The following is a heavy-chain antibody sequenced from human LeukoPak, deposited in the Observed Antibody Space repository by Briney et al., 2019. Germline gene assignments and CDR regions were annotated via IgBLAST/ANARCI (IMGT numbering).Heavy chain of an antibody. Sequence: SETLFLTCTVSGGSISSYYWSWIRQPPGKGLEWIGYISYSGSTKYNPSLKSRVTISVDTSKNQFSLKLRSVTAADTAVYYCARSYGSGSYFDYWGQGTLVTVSS. CDR2: ISYSGST. CDR1: GGSISSYY. V-gene: IGHV4-59*01. D-gene: IGHD3-10*01. CDR3: ARSYGSGSYFDY. J-gene: IGHJ4*02.